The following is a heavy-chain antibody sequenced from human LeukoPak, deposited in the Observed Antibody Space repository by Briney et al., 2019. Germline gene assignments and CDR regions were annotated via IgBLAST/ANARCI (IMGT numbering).Heavy chain of an antibody. CDR3: ARDFGTTGWHTFDC. V-gene: IGHV6-1*01. D-gene: IGHD6-19*01. Sequence: SQTFSLTCVVSGDSVSSKNGAWNWIRQSPSRGLEWLGRTHYRSKWYNDYAESMEGRMTISQDTSKNQYSLHLNSVTPDDTAVYYCARDFGTTGWHTFDCWGQGTLVTVSS. CDR2: THYRSKWYN. J-gene: IGHJ4*02. CDR1: GDSVSSKNGA.